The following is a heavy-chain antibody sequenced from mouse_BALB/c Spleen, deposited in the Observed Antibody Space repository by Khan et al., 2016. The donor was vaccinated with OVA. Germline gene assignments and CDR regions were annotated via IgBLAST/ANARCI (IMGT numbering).Heavy chain of an antibody. V-gene: IGHV1S137*01. D-gene: IGHD3-3*01. CDR2: ISTYYGHV. Sequence: VQLQQSGAELVRPGVSVKLSCTGSGYTFTDHAMHWMQQSHAKSLEWIGFISTYYGHVSYNQKFKGKATITVDKSSTTPYMQLARLTSEDSAIYYGARGGRFADWGQGTLVTVSA. CDR3: ARGGRFAD. J-gene: IGHJ3*01. CDR1: GYTFTDHA.